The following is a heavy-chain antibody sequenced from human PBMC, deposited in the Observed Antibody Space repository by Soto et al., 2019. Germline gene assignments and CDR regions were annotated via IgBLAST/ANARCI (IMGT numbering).Heavy chain of an antibody. CDR1: GYTFTSYA. V-gene: IGHV1-3*01. CDR3: ARSHFYDFWSGYFP. CDR2: INAGNGNT. D-gene: IGHD3-3*01. Sequence: QVPLVQSGAEVKKPGASVKVSCKASGYTFTSYAMHWVRQAPGQRLEWMGWINAGNGNTKYSQKFQGRVTITRDTSASTAYMELSSLRSEDTAVYYCARSHFYDFWSGYFPWGQGTLVTVSS. J-gene: IGHJ5*02.